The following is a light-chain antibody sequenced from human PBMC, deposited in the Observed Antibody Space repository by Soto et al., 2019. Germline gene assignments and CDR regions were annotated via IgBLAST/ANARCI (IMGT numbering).Light chain of an antibody. CDR3: QQYSDSPLT. V-gene: IGKV3-20*01. Sequence: EIVLTQSPGTLSLSPGERATLSCRASQSVSISYLAWYQQKPGRAPRLLIYGASNRATGIPDRFSGSGSGTDFTLTISRLEPEDFAVYFCQQYSDSPLTFGQGTKVEIK. CDR1: QSVSISY. CDR2: GAS. J-gene: IGKJ1*01.